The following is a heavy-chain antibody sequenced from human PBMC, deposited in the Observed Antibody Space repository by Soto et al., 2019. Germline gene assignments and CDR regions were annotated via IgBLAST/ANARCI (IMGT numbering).Heavy chain of an antibody. V-gene: IGHV4-31*03. CDR2: IYYSGST. D-gene: IGHD3-16*01. Sequence: PSETLSLTCTVSGGSISSGGYYWSWIRPHPGKGLEWIGYIYYSGSTYCNPSLKSRVTISVDTSKNQFSLKLSSVTAADTAVYYCARGGAGYGMDVWGQGTTVTVS. J-gene: IGHJ6*02. CDR3: ARGGAGYGMDV. CDR1: GGSISSGGYY.